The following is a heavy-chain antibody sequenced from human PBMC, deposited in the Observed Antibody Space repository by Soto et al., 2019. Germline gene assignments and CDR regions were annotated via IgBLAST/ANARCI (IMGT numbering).Heavy chain of an antibody. Sequence: EVQLVESGGGLVQPGGSLRLSCAASGFTFSSYWMSWVRQAPGKGLEWVANIKQDGSEKYYVDSVKGRFTISRDNAKNSLYLQMNSLRAEDTAVYYCATMEVDCISTSCYPLPDVWGQGTTVTVSS. CDR3: ATMEVDCISTSCYPLPDV. CDR2: IKQDGSEK. J-gene: IGHJ6*02. CDR1: GFTFSSYW. D-gene: IGHD2-2*01. V-gene: IGHV3-7*01.